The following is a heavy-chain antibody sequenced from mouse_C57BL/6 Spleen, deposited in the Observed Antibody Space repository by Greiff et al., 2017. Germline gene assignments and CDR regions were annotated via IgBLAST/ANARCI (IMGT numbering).Heavy chain of an antibody. CDR3: ARESYDKGDDY. V-gene: IGHV1-55*01. D-gene: IGHD1-1*01. CDR1: GYTFTSYW. CDR2: IYPGSGST. J-gene: IGHJ2*01. Sequence: VQLQQPGAELVKPGASVKMSCKASGYTFTSYWITWVKQRPGQGLEWIGDIYPGSGSTNYNEKFKSKATLTVETSSSTAYMQRSSLTSEDSAVYYCARESYDKGDDYWGQGTTLTVSS.